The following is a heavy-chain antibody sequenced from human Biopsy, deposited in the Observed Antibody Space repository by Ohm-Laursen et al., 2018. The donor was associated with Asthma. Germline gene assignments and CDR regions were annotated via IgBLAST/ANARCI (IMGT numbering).Heavy chain of an antibody. J-gene: IGHJ3*02. V-gene: IGHV3-30*03. CDR3: ARQSGQDYGDSSGFDI. CDR2: VSSDGHNK. CDR1: GFVFSQCG. Sequence: SLRLSCTASGFVFSQCGMHWVRQGPGKGLEWVALVSSDGHNKYYEDSVKGRFTISRDNSRNRLYLQINRLTVENSAVYFCARQSGQDYGDSSGFDIWGQGTKVAVSS. D-gene: IGHD3-22*01.